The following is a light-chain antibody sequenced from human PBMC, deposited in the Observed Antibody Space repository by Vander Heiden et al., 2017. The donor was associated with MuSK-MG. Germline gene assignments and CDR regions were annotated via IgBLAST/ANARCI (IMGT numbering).Light chain of an antibody. CDR1: QSVSSN. CDR2: GAS. V-gene: IGKV3-15*01. CDR3: QQHNNWPPWT. Sequence: EIVMTQSPATLSVSPGERATLSCRASQSVSSNLAWYQQKPVQAPRLLIYGASTRATGIPARFSGSGYGTEFTLTISSRQSEDFAVYYCQQHNNWPPWTFGQGTKVEIK. J-gene: IGKJ1*01.